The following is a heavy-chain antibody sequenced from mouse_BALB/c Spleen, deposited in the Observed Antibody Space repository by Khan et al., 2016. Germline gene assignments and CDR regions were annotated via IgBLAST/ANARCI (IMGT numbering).Heavy chain of an antibody. CDR2: IWGDGST. CDR3: ASYYDYDGGFAY. Sequence: QVQLKESGPGLVAPSQSLSITCTVSGFLITGFAVNWVRQPPGKGLEWLGVIWGDGSTDYDSALKSRLSISKDNSKSQVFLKMNSLQTDDTARYXCASYYDYDGGFAYWGQGTLVTVSA. V-gene: IGHV2-6-7*01. CDR1: GFLITGFA. J-gene: IGHJ3*01. D-gene: IGHD2-4*01.